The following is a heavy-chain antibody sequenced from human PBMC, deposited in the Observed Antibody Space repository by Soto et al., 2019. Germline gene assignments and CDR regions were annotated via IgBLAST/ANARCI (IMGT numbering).Heavy chain of an antibody. CDR3: ARELGSIFDVDC. D-gene: IGHD3-3*01. J-gene: IGHJ4*02. V-gene: IGHV3-30*04. Sequence: LRLSCAASGFTFNNYAMHWVRQAPGKGLDWVAVISNDERQKYYADSVKGRFTISRDNSQNVLYLQMNSLRAEDTALYYCARELGSIFDVDCWGQGTLVTVSS. CDR2: ISNDERQK. CDR1: GFTFNNYA.